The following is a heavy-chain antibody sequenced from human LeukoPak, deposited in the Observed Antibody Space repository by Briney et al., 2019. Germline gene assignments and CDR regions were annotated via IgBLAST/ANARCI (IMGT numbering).Heavy chain of an antibody. CDR1: GFTFSDYY. CDR2: ISYSSSYT. CDR3: ARGGLYGDLIFDS. Sequence: PGGSLRLSCAASGFTFSDYYMSWIRQAPGKGLEWVAYISYSSSYTNYADSVKGRFTISRDNAKKSLYLQMSSLRAEDTAVYYCARGGLYGDLIFDSWGQGTRVTVSS. J-gene: IGHJ4*02. D-gene: IGHD4-17*01. V-gene: IGHV3-11*05.